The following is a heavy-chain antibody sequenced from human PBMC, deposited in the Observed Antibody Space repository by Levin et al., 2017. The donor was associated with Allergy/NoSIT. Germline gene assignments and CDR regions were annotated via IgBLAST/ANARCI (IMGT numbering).Heavy chain of an antibody. Sequence: GGSLRLSCTASGFTVSSNYMSWVRQAPGKGLEWVSLIYSGGSTYYANSVKGRFTISRDNSKDTLYLQMNSLRAEDTAVYHCVRDGSCSGGSCYRGFDHWGPGTLVTVSS. J-gene: IGHJ4*02. CDR2: IYSGGST. CDR1: GFTVSSNY. CDR3: VRDGSCSGGSCYRGFDH. V-gene: IGHV3-53*01. D-gene: IGHD2-15*01.